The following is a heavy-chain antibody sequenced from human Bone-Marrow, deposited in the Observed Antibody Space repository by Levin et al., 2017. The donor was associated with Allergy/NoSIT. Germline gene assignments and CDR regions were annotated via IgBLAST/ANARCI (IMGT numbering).Heavy chain of an antibody. Sequence: PGGSLRLSCTASGFPFSNYAIHWVRQAPGKGPEWVAHISYDAFSKRFSDSVQGRFTISRDNSKNTVYLQMNRLTTEDTALYYCAKEEVAFHLWGQGTMVVVSS. CDR3: AKEEVAFHL. V-gene: IGHV3-30*18. CDR1: GFPFSNYA. J-gene: IGHJ3*01. CDR2: ISYDAFSK.